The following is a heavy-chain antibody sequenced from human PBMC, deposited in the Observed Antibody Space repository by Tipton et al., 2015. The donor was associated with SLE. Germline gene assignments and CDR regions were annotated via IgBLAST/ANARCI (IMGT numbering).Heavy chain of an antibody. CDR2: INHSGST. Sequence: TLSLTCAVYGGSFSAYYWSWIRQPPGKGLEWIGEINHSGSTNYNPSLKSRVTISVDTSKNQFSLKLSSVTAADTAVYYCARGAVVAAKDYFDYWGQGTLVTVSS. J-gene: IGHJ4*02. V-gene: IGHV4-34*01. CDR1: GGSFSAYY. D-gene: IGHD2-15*01. CDR3: ARGAVVAAKDYFDY.